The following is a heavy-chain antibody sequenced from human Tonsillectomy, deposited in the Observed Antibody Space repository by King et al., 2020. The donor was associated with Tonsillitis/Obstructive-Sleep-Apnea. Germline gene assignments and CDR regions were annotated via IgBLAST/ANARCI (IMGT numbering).Heavy chain of an antibody. CDR2: INQGGAEK. V-gene: IGHV3-7*01. CDR3: ARTGGAGPNDY. J-gene: IGHJ4*02. Sequence: VQLVESGGGLVQPGGSLRLSCAASGFTFSSYWMSWVRQAPGKGLEWVANINQGGAEKYFVDSVKGRFTISRDNAKNSLYLQMNSLRAEDTAMYYCARTGGAGPNDYWGQGTLVTGSP. D-gene: IGHD3-16*01. CDR1: GFTFSSYW.